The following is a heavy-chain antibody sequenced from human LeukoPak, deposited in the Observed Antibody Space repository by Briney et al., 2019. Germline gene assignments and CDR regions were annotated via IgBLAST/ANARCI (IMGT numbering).Heavy chain of an antibody. CDR2: ICVSGGGP. D-gene: IGHD3-10*01. Sequence: GGGLRLSCAPSGLTLSRYAMSGVRQAPGRGGEGVSGICVSGGGPYYADPVKGPFPLSRGHSENTLYLQMTSLRAADTAVYYCAKKLHRSGSYLYYYYSGMDVWGQGTTVTVSS. CDR1: GLTLSRYA. V-gene: IGHV3-23*01. CDR3: AKKLHRSGSYLYYYYSGMDV. J-gene: IGHJ6*02.